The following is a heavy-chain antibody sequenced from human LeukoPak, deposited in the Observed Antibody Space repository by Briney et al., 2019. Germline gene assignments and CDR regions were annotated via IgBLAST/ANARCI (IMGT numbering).Heavy chain of an antibody. Sequence: PGGSLRLSCAASGFTVSSNYMNWVRQAPGKGLEWVSVIYSSGNTNYADSVKGRFTISRDKSKNTVYLQMNSLRAEDTAVYYCASSYSSSWYYFDYWGQGTLVTVSS. CDR1: GFTVSSNY. D-gene: IGHD6-13*01. V-gene: IGHV3-53*01. CDR3: ASSYSSSWYYFDY. J-gene: IGHJ4*02. CDR2: IYSSGNT.